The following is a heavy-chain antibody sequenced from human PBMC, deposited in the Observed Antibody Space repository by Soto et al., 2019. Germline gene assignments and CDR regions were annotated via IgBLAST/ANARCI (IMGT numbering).Heavy chain of an antibody. CDR2: INGGNSNT. D-gene: IGHD1-26*01. CDR1: GNTVPNYA. V-gene: IGHV1-3*01. CDR3: ARDDSGFSGSHYIDYFNY. Sequence: EASVKVSCKASGNTVPNYAIHWVRQAPGQRLEWMGWINGGNSNTYYSGHFQGRVTFTRDTSAGTVYMQLSSLTSEDTAVYYCARDDSGFSGSHYIDYFNYWGQGALVTVSS. J-gene: IGHJ4*02.